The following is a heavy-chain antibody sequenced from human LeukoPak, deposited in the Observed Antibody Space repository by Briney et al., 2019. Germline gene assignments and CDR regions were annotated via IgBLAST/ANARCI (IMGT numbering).Heavy chain of an antibody. J-gene: IGHJ4*02. Sequence: SETLSLTCTVSGGSISSSSSYWGWIRQPPGKGLEWIGSIYYSGSTYYNPSLKRRVTISVDTSKNQFSLKLSSVTAADTAVYYCARRSYSSSWYYFDYWGQGTLVTVSS. CDR2: IYYSGST. CDR1: GGSISSSSSY. CDR3: ARRSYSSSWYYFDY. V-gene: IGHV4-39*01. D-gene: IGHD6-13*01.